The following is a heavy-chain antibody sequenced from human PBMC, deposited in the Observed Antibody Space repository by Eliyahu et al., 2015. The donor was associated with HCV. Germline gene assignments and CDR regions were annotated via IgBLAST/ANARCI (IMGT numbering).Heavy chain of an antibody. CDR2: ISSSGHTI. CDR1: GFTFSSYA. V-gene: IGHV3-23*01. J-gene: IGHJ6*02. CDR3: VKHPLYFYYHDMDV. Sequence: AASGFTFSSYAMSWVRQAPGKGLEWVSGISSSGHTIYYADSVKGRFTISRDNSKSTLFLQMNSLRADDTALYFCVKHPLYFYYHDMDVWGQGTAVTVAS.